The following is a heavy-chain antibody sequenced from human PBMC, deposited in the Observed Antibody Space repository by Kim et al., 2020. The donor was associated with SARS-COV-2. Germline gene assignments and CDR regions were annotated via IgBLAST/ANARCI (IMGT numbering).Heavy chain of an antibody. CDR2: INPNSGVT. J-gene: IGHJ5*02. D-gene: IGHD3-9*01. V-gene: IGHV1-2*06. Sequence: SVKVSCKASGYTFTVYYMHWVRQAPGQGLEWMGRINPNSGVTNYAQKLQGRVTMTRDTSISTAYMELSRLRSDDTAVYYCARGDILTGAFDPWGQGTLV. CDR3: ARGDILTGAFDP. CDR1: GYTFTVYY.